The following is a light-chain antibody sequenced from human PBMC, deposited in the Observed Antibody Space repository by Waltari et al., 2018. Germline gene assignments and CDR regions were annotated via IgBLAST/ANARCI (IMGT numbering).Light chain of an antibody. V-gene: IGLV3-1*01. J-gene: IGLJ2*01. CDR2: QDS. Sequence: SSELTQPPSVSVSPGQTARITCSGDTLGDKYACWYQQKPGQSPVLVIYQDSKRPSGIPERFSGSNSGNTATLTISGTQAMDEADYYCQAWDSSHVVFGGGTKLTVL. CDR3: QAWDSSHVV. CDR1: TLGDKY.